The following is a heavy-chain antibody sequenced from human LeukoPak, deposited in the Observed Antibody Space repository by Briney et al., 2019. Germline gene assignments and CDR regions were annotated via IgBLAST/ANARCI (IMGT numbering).Heavy chain of an antibody. V-gene: IGHV1-46*01. CDR2: INPSGGST. Sequence: ASVKVSCKASGYTFTSYYMHWVRQAPGQGLEWMGIINPSGGSTSYAQKFQGRVTMTRDTSTGTVYMELSSLRSEDTAVYYCARDRIAVAITPVNWFDPWGQGTLVTVSS. CDR3: ARDRIAVAITPVNWFDP. J-gene: IGHJ5*02. CDR1: GYTFTSYY. D-gene: IGHD6-19*01.